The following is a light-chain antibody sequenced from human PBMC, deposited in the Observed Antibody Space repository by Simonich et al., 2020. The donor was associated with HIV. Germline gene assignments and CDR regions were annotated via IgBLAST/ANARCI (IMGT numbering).Light chain of an antibody. CDR1: ENISKW. CDR2: KAS. CDR3: QQYNRYWT. Sequence: DIQMTQSPSTLSASVGERVTITCRASENISKWLAWYQQKPGKAPKLLIYKASSLESGVPSRFSGSGSGTEFTLTISSLQPDDFATYYCQQYNRYWTFGQGTKVEIK. J-gene: IGKJ1*01. V-gene: IGKV1-5*03.